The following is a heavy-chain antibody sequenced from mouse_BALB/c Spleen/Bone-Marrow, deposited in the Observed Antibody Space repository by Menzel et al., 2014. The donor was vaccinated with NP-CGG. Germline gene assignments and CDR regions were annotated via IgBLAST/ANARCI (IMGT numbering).Heavy chain of an antibody. J-gene: IGHJ4*01. D-gene: IGHD1-1*01. CDR3: ARDRYYGYAMDY. CDR2: INSNGGST. Sequence: EVKLVESGGGLVQPGGSLKLSCAASRFTFSSYGMSWVRQTPDKRLELVATINSNGGSTYYPDSVKGRFTISRDNAKNTLYLQMSSLKSEDTAMCYCARDRYYGYAMDYWGQGTSVTVSS. V-gene: IGHV5-6-3*01. CDR1: RFTFSSYG.